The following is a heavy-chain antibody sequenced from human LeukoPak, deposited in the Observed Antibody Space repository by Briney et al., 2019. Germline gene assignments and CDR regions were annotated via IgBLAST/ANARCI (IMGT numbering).Heavy chain of an antibody. CDR1: GGSFSGYY. V-gene: IGHV4-34*01. J-gene: IGHJ4*02. CDR2: INHSGST. D-gene: IGHD6-13*01. CDR3: ARGRVFGDSSWYSDFDY. Sequence: SETLSLTCAVYGGSFSGYYWSWIRQPPGKGLEWIGEINHSGSTNYNPSLKSRVTISVDTSKNQFSLKLSSVTAADTAVDYCARGRVFGDSSWYSDFDYWGQGTLVTVSS.